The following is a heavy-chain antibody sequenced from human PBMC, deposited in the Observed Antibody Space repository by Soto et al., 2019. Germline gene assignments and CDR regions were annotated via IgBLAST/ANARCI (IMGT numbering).Heavy chain of an antibody. D-gene: IGHD3-3*02. V-gene: IGHV4-4*02. Sequence: SETLSLTCAVSGGSISSTVWWSWVRQPPGQGLEWIGQISHSGNANYNPSLTSRVTISVDKSKNHFSLKLTSVTAADTAVYYCAARHFWSGPWTARRLDYWGQGTLVTVSS. CDR2: ISHSGNA. CDR1: GGSISSTVW. J-gene: IGHJ4*02. CDR3: AARHFWSGPWTARRLDY.